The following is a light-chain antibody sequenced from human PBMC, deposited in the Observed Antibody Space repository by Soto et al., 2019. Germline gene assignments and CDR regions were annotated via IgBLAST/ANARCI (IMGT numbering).Light chain of an antibody. J-gene: IGLJ1*01. CDR1: SSNIGAGYD. CDR2: GNS. CDR3: QSYDSSLSGYV. Sequence: QAVVTQPPSVSGAPGQRVTISCTGSSSNIGAGYDVHWYQQLPGTAPKLLIYGNSNRPSGVPDRFSGSKSGTSASLAITGLQAVDEADYYCQSYDSSLSGYVFGTGTQLTVL. V-gene: IGLV1-40*01.